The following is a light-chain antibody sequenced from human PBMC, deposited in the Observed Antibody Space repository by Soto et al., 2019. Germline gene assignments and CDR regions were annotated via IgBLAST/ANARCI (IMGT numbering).Light chain of an antibody. V-gene: IGLV2-14*01. CDR3: SSYTSSSTAV. J-gene: IGLJ2*01. Sequence: QSALTQPASVSGSPGQSITISCTGTSSDVDGYNYVSWYQQHPGKAPKLMIYEVSNRPSGVSNRFSGSKSGNTASLTISGLQAEDEADYYCSSYTSSSTAVFGGGTKLTVL. CDR1: SSDVDGYNY. CDR2: EVS.